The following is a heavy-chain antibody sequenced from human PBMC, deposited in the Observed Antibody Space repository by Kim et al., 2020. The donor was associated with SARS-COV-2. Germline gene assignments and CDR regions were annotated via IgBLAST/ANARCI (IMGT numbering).Heavy chain of an antibody. CDR2: IYYSGST. V-gene: IGHV4-31*03. J-gene: IGHJ5*02. CDR1: GGSISSGGYY. CDR3: ARELRFLDYNWFDP. D-gene: IGHD3-3*01. Sequence: SETLSLTCTVSGGSISSGGYYWSWIRQHPGKGLEWIGYIYYSGSTYYNPSLKSRVTISVDTSKNQFSLKLSSVTAADTAVYYCARELRFLDYNWFDPWGQGTLVTVSS.